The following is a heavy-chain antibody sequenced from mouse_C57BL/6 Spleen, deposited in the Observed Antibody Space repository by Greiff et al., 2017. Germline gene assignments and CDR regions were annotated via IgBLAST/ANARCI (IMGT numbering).Heavy chain of an antibody. V-gene: IGHV5-4*01. CDR2: ISDGGSYT. CDR3: ARYFSYYYGSSPFAY. J-gene: IGHJ3*01. Sequence: EVQRVESGGGLVKPGGSLKLSCAASGFTFSSYAMSWVRQTPEKRLEWVATISDGGSYTYYPDNVKGRFTISRDNAKNNLYLQMSHLKSEDTAMYYCARYFSYYYGSSPFAYWGQGTLVTVSA. CDR1: GFTFSSYA. D-gene: IGHD1-1*01.